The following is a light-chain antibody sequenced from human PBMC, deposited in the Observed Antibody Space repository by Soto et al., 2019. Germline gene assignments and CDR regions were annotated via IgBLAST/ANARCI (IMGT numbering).Light chain of an antibody. Sequence: VVMTQSPLSLPVTLGQPASISCRSSQSLVWSDGNTYLNWFHQRPGQSPRRLIYYVSNRDSGVTDRFSGSGSGHDFTLKISRVEAEDVGVYYCMQGTHWPPIFGPGTKLDIK. CDR2: YVS. V-gene: IGKV2-30*01. CDR3: MQGTHWPPI. J-gene: IGKJ3*01. CDR1: QSLVWSDGNTY.